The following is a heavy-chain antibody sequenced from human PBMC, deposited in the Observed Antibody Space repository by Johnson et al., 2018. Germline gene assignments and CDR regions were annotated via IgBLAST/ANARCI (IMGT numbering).Heavy chain of an antibody. J-gene: IGHJ5*02. CDR2: ISYDGNT. V-gene: IGHV4-31*03. Sequence: QVQLQESGPGLVKPSQTLSLTCTVSGASIGSGDNYWNWIRQHPVKGLEWIGDISYDGNTYYNPSLRSRVTMYIDTSKNHFSLKLTSVTAADTAIYYCARDRRDLLEYNWFDPWGQGTLVTVSS. CDR3: ARDRRDLLEYNWFDP. D-gene: IGHD1-26*01. CDR1: GASIGSGDNY.